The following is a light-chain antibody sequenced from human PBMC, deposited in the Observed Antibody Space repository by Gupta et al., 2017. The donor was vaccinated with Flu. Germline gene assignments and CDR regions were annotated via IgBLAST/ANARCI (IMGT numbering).Light chain of an antibody. V-gene: IGKV3-20*01. CDR3: QQDGSSYT. CDR2: GAS. Sequence: EIVLTQSPGTLSLSPGERATLSCRASQSVSSSYLAWYQQKPGQAPRLLIYGASSRATGIPDRFSGSGSGTDFTLTISRLETEDFAVYYWQQDGSSYTFGQGTKMEIK. J-gene: IGKJ2*01. CDR1: QSVSSSY.